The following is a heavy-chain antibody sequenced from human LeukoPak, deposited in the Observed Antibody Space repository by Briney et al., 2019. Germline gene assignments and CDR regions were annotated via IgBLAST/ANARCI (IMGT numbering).Heavy chain of an antibody. CDR3: ARESFHFVLDY. CDR1: GGSISSGNYY. CDR2: IYYSGST. Sequence: PSQTLSLTCTVSGGSISSGNYYWSWIRQPPGKGLEWIGYIYYSGSTNYNPSLKSRVTISVDTSKNQFSLKLSSVTAADTAVYYCARESFHFVLDYWGQGTLVTVSS. D-gene: IGHD3-16*02. V-gene: IGHV4-61*01. J-gene: IGHJ4*02.